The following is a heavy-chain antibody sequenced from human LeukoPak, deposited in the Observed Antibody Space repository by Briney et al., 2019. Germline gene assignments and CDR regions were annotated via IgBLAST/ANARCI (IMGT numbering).Heavy chain of an antibody. CDR3: ARDIAATQAYYGMDV. CDR2: ISYDGSNK. Sequence: GGSLRLSCAASGFTFSSYAMHCVRQAPGKGLEWVAVISYDGSNKYYADSVKGRFTISRDNSKNTLYLQMNSLRAEDTAVYYCARDIAATQAYYGMDVWGQGTTVTVSS. V-gene: IGHV3-30*04. D-gene: IGHD2-15*01. CDR1: GFTFSSYA. J-gene: IGHJ6*02.